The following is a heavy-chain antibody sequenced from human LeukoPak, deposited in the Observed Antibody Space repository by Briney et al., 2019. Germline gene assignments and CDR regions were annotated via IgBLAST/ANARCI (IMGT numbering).Heavy chain of an antibody. D-gene: IGHD1-14*01. CDR2: INGDGSST. V-gene: IGHV3-74*01. J-gene: IGHJ3*02. CDR3: ARIDSRRTFDI. CDR1: GFPFSDSW. Sequence: GGSLRLSCAASGFPFSDSWMHWVRQTPGKALVWVARINGDGSSTHYADSVKGRFTISRDNAKNSLSLQMNNLRFEGTAVYYCARIDSRRTFDIWGQGTMVTVSS.